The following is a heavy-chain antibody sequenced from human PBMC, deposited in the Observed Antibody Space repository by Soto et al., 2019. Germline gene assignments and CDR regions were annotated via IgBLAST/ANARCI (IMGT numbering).Heavy chain of an antibody. CDR2: IYYSGST. CDR3: AGRYSSGWYNY. CDR1: GGSISSSSYY. V-gene: IGHV4-39*01. Sequence: PSETLSLTCTVSGGSISSSSYYWGWIRQPPGKGLEWIGSIYYSGSTYYNPSLKSRVTISVDTSKNQFSLKLSSVTAADTAVYYCAGRYSSGWYNYWGQGTLVTSPQ. D-gene: IGHD6-19*01. J-gene: IGHJ4*02.